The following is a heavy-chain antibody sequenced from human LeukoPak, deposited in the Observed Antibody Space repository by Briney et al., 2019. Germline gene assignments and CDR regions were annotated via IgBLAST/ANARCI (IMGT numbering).Heavy chain of an antibody. D-gene: IGHD6-19*01. V-gene: IGHV1-18*01. CDR3: ARERIAVAGEYYYYGMDV. CDR2: ISAYNGNT. Sequence: ASVKVSCKASGYTFTSYGISWVRQAPGQGLEWMGWISAYNGNTNYAQKLQGRVTMTTDTPTSTAYMELRSLRSDDTAVYHCARERIAVAGEYYYYGMDVWGQGTTVTVSS. CDR1: GYTFTSYG. J-gene: IGHJ6*02.